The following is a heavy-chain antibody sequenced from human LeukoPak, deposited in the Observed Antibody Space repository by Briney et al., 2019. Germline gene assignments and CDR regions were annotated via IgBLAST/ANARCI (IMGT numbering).Heavy chain of an antibody. J-gene: IGHJ4*02. CDR2: IYSGGST. V-gene: IGHV3-66*01. Sequence: PGGSLRLSCAASGFIFDDYGMSWVRQAPGKGLEWVSVIYSGGSTYYADSVKGRFTISRDNSKNTLYLQMNSLRAEDTAVYYCARGGPAAGRFDYWGQGTLVTVSS. CDR1: GFIFDDYG. CDR3: ARGGPAAGRFDY. D-gene: IGHD6-13*01.